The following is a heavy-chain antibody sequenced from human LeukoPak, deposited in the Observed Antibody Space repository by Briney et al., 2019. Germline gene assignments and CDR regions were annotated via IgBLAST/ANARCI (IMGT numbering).Heavy chain of an antibody. D-gene: IGHD2-15*01. V-gene: IGHV3-21*04. Sequence: PGGSLRLSCAASGFTLSSYRMNWGRQAPGKGLEGFSSISSSSSYIYYADSVKGRFTISRDNSKNTLYLQMNSLRAEDTAVYYCAKEGGYCSGGSCYFNYYYYYMDVWGKGTTVTVSS. J-gene: IGHJ6*03. CDR1: GFTLSSYR. CDR3: AKEGGYCSGGSCYFNYYYYYMDV. CDR2: ISSSSSYI.